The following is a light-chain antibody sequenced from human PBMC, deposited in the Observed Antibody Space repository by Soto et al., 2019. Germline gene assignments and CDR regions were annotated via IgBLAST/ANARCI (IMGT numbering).Light chain of an antibody. J-gene: IGLJ1*01. CDR1: SSNIGNNY. CDR3: GTWGSSLSGYV. CDR2: ENN. Sequence: QSVLTQPPSVSAAPGQTVTISCSGSSSNIGNNYVSWYQQLPGTAPKLLIYENNKRPSGIPDRFSGSKSGTSATLGITGLQTGDEADYYCGTWGSSLSGYVFGTGTKLTVL. V-gene: IGLV1-51*02.